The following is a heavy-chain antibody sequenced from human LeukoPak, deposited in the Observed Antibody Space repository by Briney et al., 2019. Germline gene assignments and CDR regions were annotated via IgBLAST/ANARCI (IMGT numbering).Heavy chain of an antibody. CDR3: AKDLVQQLVRHPVGWFDP. Sequence: GGSLRLSCTVSGFTFGSYAMSWVRQAPGKGLEWVSTISGSASSTYYADSVKGRFTISRDNSKNTLYLQMNSLRAEDTAVYYCAKDLVQQLVRHPVGWFDPWGQGTLVTVSS. CDR2: ISGSASST. V-gene: IGHV3-23*01. CDR1: GFTFGSYA. J-gene: IGHJ5*02. D-gene: IGHD6-13*01.